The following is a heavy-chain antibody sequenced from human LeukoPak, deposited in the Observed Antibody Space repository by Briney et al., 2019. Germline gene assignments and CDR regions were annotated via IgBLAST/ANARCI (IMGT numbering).Heavy chain of an antibody. D-gene: IGHD2-15*01. CDR1: GGSISSYS. J-gene: IGHJ4*02. V-gene: IGHV4-4*07. CDR2: IYTSGST. Sequence: KPSETLSLTCTVSGGSISSYSWSWIRQPAGKGLEWIGRIYTSGSTNYNPSLKSRVTMSVGTSKNQFSLKLSSVTAADTAAYYCASSVCSGGSCYFDYWGQGTLVTVSS. CDR3: ASSVCSGGSCYFDY.